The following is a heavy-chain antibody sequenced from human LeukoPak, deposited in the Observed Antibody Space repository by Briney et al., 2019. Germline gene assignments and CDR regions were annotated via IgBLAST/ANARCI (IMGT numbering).Heavy chain of an antibody. J-gene: IGHJ4*02. D-gene: IGHD3-16*02. V-gene: IGHV3-11*04. CDR1: GFTFSDYY. CDR2: IGSSNTI. Sequence: GGTLRLSCAASGFTFSDYYMSWIRQAPGKGLEWLSYIGSSNTIYSADSVKGRFTISRDNAKNSLYLQMNSLRAEDTAVYYCARGSFLITFGGLIVWGQGTLVTVSS. CDR3: ARGSFLITFGGLIV.